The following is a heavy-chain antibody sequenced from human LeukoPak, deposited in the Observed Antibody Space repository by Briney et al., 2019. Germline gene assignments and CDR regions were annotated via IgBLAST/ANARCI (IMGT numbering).Heavy chain of an antibody. CDR1: GGSISSSSYY. CDR3: ARVGGYDWGFDY. Sequence: SETLSLTCTVSGGSISSSSYYWGWIRQPPGKGLEWIGSIYYSGSTYYNPSLKSRVTISVDTSKNQFSLKLSSVTAADTAVYYCARVGGYDWGFDYWGQGTLVTVSS. J-gene: IGHJ4*02. V-gene: IGHV4-39*07. CDR2: IYYSGST. D-gene: IGHD5-12*01.